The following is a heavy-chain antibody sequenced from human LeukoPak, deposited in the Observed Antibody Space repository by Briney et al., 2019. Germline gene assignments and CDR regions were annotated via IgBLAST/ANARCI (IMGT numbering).Heavy chain of an antibody. D-gene: IGHD3-22*01. CDR3: ARGAYTYYYDSSLEGFDY. CDR1: GYTFTVYY. Sequence: ASVKVSCKASGYTFTVYYMHWVRQAPGQGLEWMGWINPNSGGTNYAQKFQGRVTITRDTSISTAYMELSRLRSDDTAVYYCARGAYTYYYDSSLEGFDYWGQGTLVTVSS. J-gene: IGHJ4*02. CDR2: INPNSGGT. V-gene: IGHV1-2*02.